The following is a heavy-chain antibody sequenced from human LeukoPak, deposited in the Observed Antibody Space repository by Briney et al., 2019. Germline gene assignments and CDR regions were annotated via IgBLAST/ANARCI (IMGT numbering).Heavy chain of an antibody. D-gene: IGHD3-3*01. CDR2: IRGGGGSA. J-gene: IGHJ6*03. CDR3: AKMEGQRLYDYCMDV. CDR1: GFTFSNYA. Sequence: GGSLRLFCTGSGFTFSNYAMMWVRQAPGKGPEWVSAIRGGGGSAFYADSVKGRFTISRDNSKHTLFLQMNSLRAEDTAVYYCAKMEGQRLYDYCMDVWGRGTTVTVSS. V-gene: IGHV3-23*01.